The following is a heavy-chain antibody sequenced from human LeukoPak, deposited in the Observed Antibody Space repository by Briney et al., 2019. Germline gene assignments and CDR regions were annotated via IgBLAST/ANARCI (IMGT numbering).Heavy chain of an antibody. CDR2: MNPNSGNT. CDR3: ASGVYGDYGEYNWFDP. V-gene: IGHV1-8*03. D-gene: IGHD4-17*01. J-gene: IGHJ5*02. CDR1: GYTFTSYD. Sequence: ASVKVSCKASGYTFTSYDINWVRQATGQGLEWMGWMNPNSGNTGYAQKFQGRVTITRNTSISTAYMELSSLRSEDTAVYYCASGVYGDYGEYNWFDPWGQGTLVTVSS.